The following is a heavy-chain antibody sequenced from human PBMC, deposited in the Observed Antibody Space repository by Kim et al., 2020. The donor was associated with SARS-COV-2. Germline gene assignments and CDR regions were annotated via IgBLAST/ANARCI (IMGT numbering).Heavy chain of an antibody. CDR2: INTDGYTT. CDR1: GLTFINHW. CDR3: AKDSRGVATIDS. J-gene: IGHJ4*02. Sequence: GGSLRLSCAASGLTFINHWMHWVRQAPGKGLVWVSRINTDGYTTNYADSVKGRFTISRDNAKNTLYLEMNSLRAEDTAVYYCAKDSRGVATIDSWGQGTL. V-gene: IGHV3-74*01. D-gene: IGHD5-12*01.